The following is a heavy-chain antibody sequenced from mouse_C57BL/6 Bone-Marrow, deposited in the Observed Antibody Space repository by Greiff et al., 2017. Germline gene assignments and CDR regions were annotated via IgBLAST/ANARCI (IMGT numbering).Heavy chain of an antibody. CDR2: IHPNSGST. J-gene: IGHJ2*01. Sequence: QVQLQQPGAELVKPGASVKLSCKASGYTFTSYWMHWVKQRPGQGLEWIGMIHPNSGSTNYNEKFKSKATLTVDKSSSTAYMQLSSLTSEDSAVYYCARPDDYGSNYFDYWGQGTTLTVSS. CDR1: GYTFTSYW. V-gene: IGHV1-64*01. CDR3: ARPDDYGSNYFDY. D-gene: IGHD1-1*01.